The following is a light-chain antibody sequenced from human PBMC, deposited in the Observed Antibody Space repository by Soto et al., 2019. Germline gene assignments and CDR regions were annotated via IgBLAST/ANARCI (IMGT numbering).Light chain of an antibody. CDR2: DNT. J-gene: IGLJ2*01. Sequence: QSVLTQPPSVSGAPGQRVTISCTGDSSNIGAGYDVHWYQQLPGTAPKLLIYDNTNRPSGIPDRFSGSKSGTSASLAITGLQAEDEADYYRQSYDNTLSGAFGGGTKVTVL. CDR1: SSNIGAGYD. CDR3: QSYDNTLSGA. V-gene: IGLV1-40*01.